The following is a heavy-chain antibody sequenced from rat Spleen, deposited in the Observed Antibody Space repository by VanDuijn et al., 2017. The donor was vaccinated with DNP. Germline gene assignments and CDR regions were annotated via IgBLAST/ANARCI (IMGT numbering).Heavy chain of an antibody. D-gene: IGHD1-11*01. CDR1: GYTITSSY. CDR3: ARWRIGPHYFDY. CDR2: ISYSGDT. Sequence: EIQLQESGPGLVKPSQSLSLTCSVTGYTITSSYDWNWIRKFPGNKMEWIGHISYSGDTTYNPSLESRISITRDTSKNQFFLHLSSVTTEDTATFYCARWRIGPHYFDYWGQGVMVTVSS. V-gene: IGHV3-4*01. J-gene: IGHJ2*01.